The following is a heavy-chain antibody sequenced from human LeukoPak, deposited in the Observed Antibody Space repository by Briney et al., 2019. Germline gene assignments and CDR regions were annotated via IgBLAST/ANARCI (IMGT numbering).Heavy chain of an antibody. D-gene: IGHD6-13*01. CDR3: ARALGSSWDSSLDS. CDR2: ISYDGSVE. J-gene: IGHJ4*02. CDR1: GFTFSNYA. Sequence: RSLRLYCAASGFTFSNYAMHWVRQAPGKGLEWVALISYDGSVEKNAASVKGRFTISRDNSKNTLYLQMNSLRTEDTAVYYCARALGSSWDSSLDSWGQGTLVTVSS. V-gene: IGHV3-30*04.